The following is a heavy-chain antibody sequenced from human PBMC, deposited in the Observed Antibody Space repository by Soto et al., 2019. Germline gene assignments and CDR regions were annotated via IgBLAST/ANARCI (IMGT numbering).Heavy chain of an antibody. V-gene: IGHV2-5*02. CDR2: IYGENDK. CDR1: GLSLSTPGVV. Sequence: QITLKESGPALMEPTQTLTLTCSFSGLSLSTPGVVVGWLRQSPGKALECLAIIYGENDKRYNTSLKTRLTITQDTSQNRVVLTMTYMEPVDTAIYYCAHRVPYSTYYHVGWFDPWGQGSLVTVS. J-gene: IGHJ5*02. CDR3: AHRVPYSTYYHVGWFDP. D-gene: IGHD4-4*01.